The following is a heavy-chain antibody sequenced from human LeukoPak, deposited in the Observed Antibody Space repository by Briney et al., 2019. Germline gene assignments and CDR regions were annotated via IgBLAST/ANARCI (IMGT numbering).Heavy chain of an antibody. CDR2: INGAGSSI. CDR3: ARGGDYKNDY. CDR1: GFTFSSYN. V-gene: IGHV3-74*01. J-gene: IGHJ4*02. Sequence: GGSLRLSCAASGFTFSSYNMIWVRQTPGKGLVWVSRINGAGSSISYADSVKGRVTISRDNAKNTLYLQMNNLRAEDTAVYYCARGGDYKNDYWGQGTLVAVSS. D-gene: IGHD4-17*01.